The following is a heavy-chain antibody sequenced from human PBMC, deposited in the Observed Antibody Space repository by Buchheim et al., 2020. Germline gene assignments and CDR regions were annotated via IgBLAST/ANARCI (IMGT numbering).Heavy chain of an antibody. Sequence: QVQLVESGGGVVQPGRSLRLSCAASGFTFSSYGMHWVRQAPGKGLEWVAVIWNDGSNKYYADSVKGRFTISRDNSKNTLYLQMNSLGAEDTAVYYCARDGRYNWNYYYYYGMDVWGQGTT. CDR3: ARDGRYNWNYYYYYGMDV. D-gene: IGHD1-20*01. CDR1: GFTFSSYG. V-gene: IGHV3-33*01. CDR2: IWNDGSNK. J-gene: IGHJ6*02.